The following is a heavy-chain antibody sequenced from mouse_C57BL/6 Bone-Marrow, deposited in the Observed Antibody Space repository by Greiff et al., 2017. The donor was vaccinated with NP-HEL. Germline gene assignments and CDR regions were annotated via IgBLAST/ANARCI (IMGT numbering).Heavy chain of an antibody. V-gene: IGHV14-4*01. J-gene: IGHJ1*03. D-gene: IGHD1-1*01. Sequence: EVQLQQSGAELVRPGASVKLSCTASGFNIKDDYMHWVKQRPEQGLEWLGWIDPANGDTEYASKFQGKATITADTSSNTAYLQLSSLTSEDTAVYYCTTLTTVVARGYFDVWGTGTTVTVSS. CDR3: TTLTTVVARGYFDV. CDR2: IDPANGDT. CDR1: GFNIKDDY.